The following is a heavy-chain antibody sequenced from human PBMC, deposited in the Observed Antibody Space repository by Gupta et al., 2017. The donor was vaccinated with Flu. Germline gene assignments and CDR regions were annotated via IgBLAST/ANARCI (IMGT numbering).Heavy chain of an antibody. CDR2: IKEDGSTK. Sequence: FSFSKSGMAWVRQGPGKGLEWVANIKEDGSTKNYVDSVKGRFTISRDNAKNSLFLQMDSLRVEDTAVYYCVRDRAYFRFDFWGQGTLVTVSS. CDR3: VRDRAYFRFDF. J-gene: IGHJ4*02. D-gene: IGHD1-26*01. CDR1: FSFSKSG. V-gene: IGHV3-7*01.